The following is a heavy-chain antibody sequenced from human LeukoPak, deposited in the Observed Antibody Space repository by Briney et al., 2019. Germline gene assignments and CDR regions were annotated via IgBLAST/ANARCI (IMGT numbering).Heavy chain of an antibody. V-gene: IGHV3-30*18. CDR3: AKDHEFSGDYYDSSAPGY. Sequence: GRSLRLSCAASGFTFSSYGMHWVRQAPGKGLEWVAVISYDGSNKYYADSVKGRFTISRDNSKNTLYLQMNSLRAEDTAVYYCAKDHEFSGDYYDSSAPGYWGQGTLVTVSS. CDR2: ISYDGSNK. D-gene: IGHD3-22*01. CDR1: GFTFSSYG. J-gene: IGHJ4*02.